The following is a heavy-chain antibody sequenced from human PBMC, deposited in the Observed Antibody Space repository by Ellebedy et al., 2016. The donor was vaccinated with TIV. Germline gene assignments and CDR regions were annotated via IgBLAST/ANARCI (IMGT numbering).Heavy chain of an antibody. CDR3: ARDTRFIDQRHNWFDP. Sequence: GGSLRLSCAASGFIFGDYYMSWIRQAPGKGLEWISYISSSGTPIYYADSVKGRFTISRDNAKNALDLQMNSLRADDTAVYYCARDTRFIDQRHNWFDPWGQGAQVTVSS. V-gene: IGHV3-11*01. CDR2: ISSSGTPI. J-gene: IGHJ5*02. D-gene: IGHD6-25*01. CDR1: GFIFGDYY.